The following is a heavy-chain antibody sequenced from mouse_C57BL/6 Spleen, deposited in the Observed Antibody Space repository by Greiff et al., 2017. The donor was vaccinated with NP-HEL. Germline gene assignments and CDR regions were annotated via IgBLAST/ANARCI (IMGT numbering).Heavy chain of an antibody. CDR1: GYSFTDYN. V-gene: IGHV1-39*01. Sequence: VHVKQSGPELVKPGASVKISCKASGYSFTDYNMNWVKQSNGKSLEWIGVINPNYGTTSYNQKFKGKATLTVDQSSSTAYMQLNSLTSEDSAVYYCAREYSNSAWFAYWGQGTLVTVSA. CDR3: AREYSNSAWFAY. D-gene: IGHD2-5*01. CDR2: INPNYGTT. J-gene: IGHJ3*01.